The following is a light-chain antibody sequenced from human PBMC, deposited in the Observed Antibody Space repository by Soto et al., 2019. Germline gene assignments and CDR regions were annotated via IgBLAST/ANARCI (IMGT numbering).Light chain of an antibody. J-gene: IGKJ4*01. CDR1: QGVSTY. Sequence: EIVLTQSPATLSLSPGERATLSCRASQGVSTYLAWYQQKPGQAPRLLIYDASNRATGIPARFSASGSGTDFTLTISSLEPEDFAVYYCQHRSSWPLTFGGGTKVEIK. V-gene: IGKV3-11*01. CDR3: QHRSSWPLT. CDR2: DAS.